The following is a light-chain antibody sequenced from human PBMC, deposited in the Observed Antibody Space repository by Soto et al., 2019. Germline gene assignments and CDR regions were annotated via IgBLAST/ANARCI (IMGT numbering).Light chain of an antibody. CDR1: QSVSTY. Sequence: EIVLTQSPATLSLSPGERATLSCRASQSVSTYLAWYQQKAGQPPRLLIYDASNRATGIPARFSGSGSGTDFTLTISSLETEDFAVYYGEQRSNWPRVTVGGG. J-gene: IGKJ4*01. V-gene: IGKV3-11*01. CDR2: DAS. CDR3: EQRSNWPRVT.